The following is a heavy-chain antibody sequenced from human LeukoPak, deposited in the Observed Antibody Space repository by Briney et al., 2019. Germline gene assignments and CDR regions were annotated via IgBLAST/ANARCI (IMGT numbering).Heavy chain of an antibody. D-gene: IGHD1-14*01. J-gene: IGHJ4*02. V-gene: IGHV4-39*07. CDR3: ARAEPPLAGGAYDY. CDR2: IYYSGST. Sequence: SETLSLTCTVSGGSIRSYYWNWIRQPPGKGLEWIGSIYYSGSTYYNPSLKSRVTISVDTSKNQFSLKLSSVTAADTAVYYCARAEPPLAGGAYDYWGQGTLVTVSS. CDR1: GGSIRSYY.